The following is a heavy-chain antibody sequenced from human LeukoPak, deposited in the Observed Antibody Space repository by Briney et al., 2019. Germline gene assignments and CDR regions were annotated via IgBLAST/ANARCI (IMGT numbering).Heavy chain of an antibody. J-gene: IGHJ3*02. V-gene: IGHV3-21*01. CDR3: AREGGDAFDI. CDR1: GFTFTTHS. CDR2: ISSTNTYI. Sequence: TGGSLRLSCAASGFTFTTHSFNWLRQAPGKGLVWVASISSTNTYIKYADSVKGRFTISRDNTKNSVFLQMNSLTGEDTAVYYCAREGGDAFDIWGQGTMVTVSS. D-gene: IGHD3-16*01.